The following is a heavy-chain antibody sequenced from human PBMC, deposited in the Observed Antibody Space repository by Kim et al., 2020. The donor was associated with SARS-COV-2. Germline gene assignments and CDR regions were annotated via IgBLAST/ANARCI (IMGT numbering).Heavy chain of an antibody. D-gene: IGHD6-6*01. CDR1: GGTFSSYA. J-gene: IGHJ6*03. CDR3: ARVGTEYSSSSYYYYYMDV. V-gene: IGHV1-69*13. Sequence: SVKVSCKASGGTFSSYAISWVRQAPGQGLEWMGGIIPIFGTANYAQKFQGRVTITADESTSTAYMELSSLRSEDTAVYYCARVGTEYSSSSYYYYYMDVWGRGTTVTVS. CDR2: IIPIFGTA.